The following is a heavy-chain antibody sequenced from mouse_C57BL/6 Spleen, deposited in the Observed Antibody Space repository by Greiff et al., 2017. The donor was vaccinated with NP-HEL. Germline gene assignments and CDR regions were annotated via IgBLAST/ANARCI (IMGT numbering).Heavy chain of an antibody. CDR3: ARFGNYGDFDY. CDR2: IYPGDGDT. CDR1: GYAFSSSW. Sequence: QVQLQQSGPELVKPGASVKLSCKASGYAFSSSWMHWVKQRPGQGLEWIGRIYPGDGDTNYNGKFKGKATLTADKSSSTAYMQLSSLTSDDAAFYCCARFGNYGDFDYWGQGTTLTVSS. D-gene: IGHD2-1*01. V-gene: IGHV1-82*01. J-gene: IGHJ2*01.